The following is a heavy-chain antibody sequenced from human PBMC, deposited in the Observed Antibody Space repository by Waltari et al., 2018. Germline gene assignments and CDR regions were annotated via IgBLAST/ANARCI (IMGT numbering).Heavy chain of an antibody. CDR2: INPNSGGT. J-gene: IGHJ4*02. Sequence: QVQLVQSGAEVKKPGASVKVSCKASGYTFTGYYMHWVRQAPGQGLEWMGWINPNSGGTNYAQKFQGRVTMTRDTSISTAYMELSRLRSDDTAVYYCATDRIHYYDSSGSYLLIDYWGQGTLVTVSS. V-gene: IGHV1-2*02. D-gene: IGHD3-22*01. CDR1: GYTFTGYY. CDR3: ATDRIHYYDSSGSYLLIDY.